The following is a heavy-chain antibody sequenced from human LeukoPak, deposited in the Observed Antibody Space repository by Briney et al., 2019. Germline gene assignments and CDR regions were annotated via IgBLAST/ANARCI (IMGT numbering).Heavy chain of an antibody. J-gene: IGHJ4*02. CDR1: GFTFSNYW. CDR3: ARDRDDGGFEY. CDR2: IKQDGRVK. V-gene: IGHV3-7*01. Sequence: GGSLGLSCAASGFTFSNYWMSWVRQAPGKGLEWVANIKQDGRVKQYVDSMKGRFTISRDNAKNSLYLQMNSLRVEDTAVYYCARDRDDGGFEYWGQGTLVTVSS. D-gene: IGHD4-23*01.